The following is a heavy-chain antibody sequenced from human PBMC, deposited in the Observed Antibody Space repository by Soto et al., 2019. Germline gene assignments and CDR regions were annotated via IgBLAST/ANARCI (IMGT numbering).Heavy chain of an antibody. CDR3: SADRSFSVKVIRFDY. CDR1: GFPFTTAW. J-gene: IGHJ4*01. V-gene: IGHV3-15*07. Sequence: GSLGLSCQASGFPFTTAWINWVRQAPGTGLEWVCRINSKTYDRAPDFAAPARGRFATSRDDSTSMVYLQMISLKTEANAVFYCSADRSFSVKVIRFDYWGLGTLVTVSS. CDR2: INSKTYDRAP. D-gene: IGHD3-3*01.